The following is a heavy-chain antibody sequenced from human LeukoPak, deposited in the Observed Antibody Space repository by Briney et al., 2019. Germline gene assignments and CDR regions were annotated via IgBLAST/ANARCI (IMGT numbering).Heavy chain of an antibody. CDR1: GYTFTSYY. J-gene: IGHJ4*02. CDR2: INPSGGST. V-gene: IGHV1-46*01. CDR3: ARGTGNTAMNLDY. Sequence: ASVKVSSKASGYTFTSYYVHWVRQAPGQGLEWMGVINPSGGSTTYAQKFQGRVTMARDTSTSTVYMELSSLRSEDTAVYYCARGTGNTAMNLDYWGLGTLSPSPQ. D-gene: IGHD5-18*01.